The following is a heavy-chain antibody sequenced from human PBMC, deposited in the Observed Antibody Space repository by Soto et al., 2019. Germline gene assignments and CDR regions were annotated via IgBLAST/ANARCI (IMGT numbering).Heavy chain of an antibody. J-gene: IGHJ3*01. CDR2: IYPGDSDT. V-gene: IGHV5-51*01. CDR3: ARLPGVRGVFDGFNV. CDR1: GYSFAGYW. Sequence: GESLKISCKGSGYSFAGYWIGWVRQMPGKGLDWMGVIYPGDSDTRYSPSFHGQVTISADKSISTAYLQWSSLKASDTAMYFCARLPGVRGVFDGFNVWGQGAMVTVSS. D-gene: IGHD3-10*01.